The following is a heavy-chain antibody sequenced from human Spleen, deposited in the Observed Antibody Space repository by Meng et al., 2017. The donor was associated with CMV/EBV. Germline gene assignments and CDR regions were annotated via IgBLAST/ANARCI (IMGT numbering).Heavy chain of an antibody. J-gene: IGHJ6*02. Sequence: GESLKISCAASGFTFSSYWTSWVRQAPGKGLEWVANIKQDGSEKYYVDSVKGRFTISRDNAKNSLYLQMNSLRAEDTAVYYCARAQIVVVPAATPAYGMDVWGQGTTVTVSS. D-gene: IGHD2-2*02. CDR3: ARAQIVVVPAATPAYGMDV. CDR1: GFTFSSYW. CDR2: IKQDGSEK. V-gene: IGHV3-7*01.